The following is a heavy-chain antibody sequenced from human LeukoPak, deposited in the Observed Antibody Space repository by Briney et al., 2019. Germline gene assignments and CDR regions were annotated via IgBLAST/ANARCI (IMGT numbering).Heavy chain of an antibody. CDR2: IYYSGST. J-gene: IGHJ4*02. CDR1: GGSISSNY. CDR3: ARGEPYDY. V-gene: IGHV4-59*12. Sequence: SETLSLTCTVSGGSISSNYWSWIRQPPGKGLEWIGYIYYSGSTYYNPSLKSRVTISVDTSKNQFSLKLSSVTAADTAVYYCARGEPYDYWGQGTLVTVSS. D-gene: IGHD1-14*01.